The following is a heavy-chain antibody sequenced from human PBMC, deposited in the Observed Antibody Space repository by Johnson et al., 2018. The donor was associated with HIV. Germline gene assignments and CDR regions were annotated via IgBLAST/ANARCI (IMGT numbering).Heavy chain of an antibody. CDR1: GFTFSSYA. CDR3: AKGLCTEREDDVFDF. J-gene: IGHJ3*01. CDR2: ISSYGGNK. V-gene: IGHV3-64*01. D-gene: IGHD1-26*01. Sequence: VQLVESGGGLVQPGGSLRLSCAASGFTFSSYAMHWVRQAPGKGLEYVSAISSYGGNKYYANSVKGRFTISRDNSKNTLYLQMNSLRAEGTAVYYCAKGLCTEREDDVFDFWGQGTMVTVSS.